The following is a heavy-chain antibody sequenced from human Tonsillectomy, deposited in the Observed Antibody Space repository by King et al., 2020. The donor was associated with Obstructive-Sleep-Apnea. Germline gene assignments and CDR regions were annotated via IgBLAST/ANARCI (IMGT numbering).Heavy chain of an antibody. CDR2: IYYSGST. D-gene: IGHD4-11*01. CDR3: ARERDDYSNYVDY. J-gene: IGHJ4*02. Sequence: QLQESGPGLVKPSQTLSLTCTVSGGSISSGGYYWSWIRQPPGKGLEWIGYIYYSGSTYYNPSLKSRVTISVDTSKNQFSLKLSSVTAADTAVYYCARERDDYSNYVDYWGQGTLVTVSS. V-gene: IGHV4-31*03. CDR1: GGSISSGGYY.